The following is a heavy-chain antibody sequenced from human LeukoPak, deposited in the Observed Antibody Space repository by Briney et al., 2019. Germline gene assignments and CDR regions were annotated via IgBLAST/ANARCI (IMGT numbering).Heavy chain of an antibody. Sequence: ASVKVSCKASGYTFTGYYMHWVRQAPGQGLEWMGWINPNSGGTNYAQKFQGRVTMTRDTSISTAYMELSRLRSDDTAVYYCARRGIAAVGLPPWGQRTLVTVSS. CDR1: GYTFTGYY. D-gene: IGHD6-13*01. CDR2: INPNSGGT. V-gene: IGHV1-2*02. J-gene: IGHJ5*02. CDR3: ARRGIAAVGLPP.